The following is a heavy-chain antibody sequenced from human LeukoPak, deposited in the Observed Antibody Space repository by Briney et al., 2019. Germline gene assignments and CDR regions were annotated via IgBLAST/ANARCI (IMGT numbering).Heavy chain of an antibody. CDR1: GFTFSSYA. V-gene: IGHV3-23*01. CDR2: ISGSGGST. Sequence: PGGSLRLSCAASGFTFSSYAVSWVRQAPGKGLEWVSAISGSGGSTYYADSVKGRFTISRDNSKNTLYLQMNSLRAEDTAVYYCAKDLEGFGELYNYWGQGTLVTVSS. J-gene: IGHJ4*02. CDR3: AKDLEGFGELYNY. D-gene: IGHD3-10*01.